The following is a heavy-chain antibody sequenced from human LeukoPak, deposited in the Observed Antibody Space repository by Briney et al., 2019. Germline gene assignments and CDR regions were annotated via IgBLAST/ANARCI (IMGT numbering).Heavy chain of an antibody. CDR3: ARDRIAVAGGDV. D-gene: IGHD6-19*01. V-gene: IGHV3-7*04. Sequence: GGSLRLSCAASGFTFSSYSMSWVRQAPGKGLEWVANIKEDGSEKYYADSVKGRFTISRDNAKNSLSLQMNSLRGEDTAVYYCARDRIAVAGGDVWGQGTTVTVSS. CDR2: IKEDGSEK. J-gene: IGHJ6*02. CDR1: GFTFSSYS.